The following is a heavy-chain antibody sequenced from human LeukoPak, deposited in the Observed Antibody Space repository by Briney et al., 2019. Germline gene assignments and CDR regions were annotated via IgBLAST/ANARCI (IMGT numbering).Heavy chain of an antibody. V-gene: IGHV3-9*01. CDR3: ARAHYYDSSGLDY. J-gene: IGHJ4*02. Sequence: SGGSLRLSCAASGFNFDDYAMHWVRQAPGKGLEWVSGISWNSGSIGYADSVKGRFTISRDNAKNSLYLQMNSLRAEDTAVYYCARAHYYDSSGLDYWGQGTLVTVSS. CDR1: GFNFDDYA. CDR2: ISWNSGSI. D-gene: IGHD3-22*01.